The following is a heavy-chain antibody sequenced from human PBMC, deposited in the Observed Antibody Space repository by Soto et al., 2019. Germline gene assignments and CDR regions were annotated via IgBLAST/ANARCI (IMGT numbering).Heavy chain of an antibody. CDR1: GGTFSSYA. J-gene: IGHJ4*02. V-gene: IGHV1-69*13. CDR3: AKDVRDTSIVVVPAASIAARPY. D-gene: IGHD2-2*01. CDR2: IIPIFGTA. Sequence: GASVKVSCKASGGTFSSYAISWVRQAPGQGLEWMGRIIPIFGTANYAQKFQGRVTITADESTSTAYMELSSLRAEDTAVYYCAKDVRDTSIVVVPAASIAARPYWGQGTLVTVSS.